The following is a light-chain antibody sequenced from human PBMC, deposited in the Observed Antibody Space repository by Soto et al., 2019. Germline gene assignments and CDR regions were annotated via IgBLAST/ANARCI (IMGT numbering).Light chain of an antibody. CDR2: GAS. Sequence: EIVMTQSPATLSVSPGERATLSCRASQSVSSNLAWYQQKPGQAPRLLIYGASTRATGIPARFSGSGSGTEFTLTISSLQSEDFAVYYCQQYNGWPITFGQGTRLEN. CDR3: QQYNGWPIT. J-gene: IGKJ5*01. CDR1: QSVSSN. V-gene: IGKV3-15*01.